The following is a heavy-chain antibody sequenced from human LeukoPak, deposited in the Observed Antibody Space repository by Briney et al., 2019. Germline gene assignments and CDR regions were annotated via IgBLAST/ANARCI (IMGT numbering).Heavy chain of an antibody. D-gene: IGHD3-9*01. J-gene: IGHJ4*02. Sequence: SVKVSCKASGGTFSSYAISWVRQAPGQGLEWMGRIIPILGIANYAQKFQGRVTITADESTSTAYMELSSLRSEDTAVYYCARGEDILTGFFDYWGQGTLVTVSS. CDR2: IIPILGIA. V-gene: IGHV1-69*04. CDR3: ARGEDILTGFFDY. CDR1: GGTFSSYA.